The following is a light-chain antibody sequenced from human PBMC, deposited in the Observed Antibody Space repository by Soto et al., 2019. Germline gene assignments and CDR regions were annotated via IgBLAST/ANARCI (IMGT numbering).Light chain of an antibody. Sequence: EIVLTQSPGTLSLSPGERATLSCRASQSVTSSLAWYQQKPGQAPRLLIYGASSRATGIPDRFSGSGSGTDFTLTTSRLEPEDFAVYYCQQYGNSPQTFGQGTKVDIX. CDR1: QSVTSS. CDR3: QQYGNSPQT. J-gene: IGKJ1*01. V-gene: IGKV3-20*01. CDR2: GAS.